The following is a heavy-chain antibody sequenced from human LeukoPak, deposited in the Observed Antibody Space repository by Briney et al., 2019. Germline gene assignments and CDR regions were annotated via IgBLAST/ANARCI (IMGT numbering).Heavy chain of an antibody. CDR2: ISGDGGST. J-gene: IGHJ6*02. V-gene: IGHV3-43*02. CDR1: GFMFHDYA. D-gene: IGHD3-10*01. CDR3: AKNFGSGRGVPYGMDV. Sequence: GGSLGLSCAAPGFMFHDYAIHWVRQAPGKGLEWVSLISGDGGSTFYADSVKGRFTISRDDSKNTLYLQMSALRGEDTALYYCAKNFGSGRGVPYGMDVWGQGTTVTVSS.